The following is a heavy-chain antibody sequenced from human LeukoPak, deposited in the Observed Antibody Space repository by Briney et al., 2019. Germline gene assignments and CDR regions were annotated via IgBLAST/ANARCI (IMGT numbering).Heavy chain of an antibody. Sequence: SETLSLTCTVSGGSISSSSYYWGWIRQPPGKGLEWIGYIYYSGSTYYNPSLKSRVTISVDTSKNQFSLKLSSVTAADTAVYYCARGRYSSSWYEYWGQGTLVTVSS. CDR1: GGSISSSSYY. V-gene: IGHV4-31*03. J-gene: IGHJ4*02. CDR2: IYYSGST. CDR3: ARGRYSSSWYEY. D-gene: IGHD6-13*01.